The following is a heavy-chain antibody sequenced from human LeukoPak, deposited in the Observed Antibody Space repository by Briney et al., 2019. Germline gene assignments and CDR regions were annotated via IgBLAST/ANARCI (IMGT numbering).Heavy chain of an antibody. V-gene: IGHV1-3*01. CDR3: ARGVAAPYYFDY. CDR1: GYTFTSYA. Sequence: ASVKVSCKASGYTFTSYAMHWVRQAPGQRLEWMGWINAGNGNTKYSQKFQGRVTITRDTSASTAYMELSSLRSEDTAVYYCARGVAAPYYFDYWGQGTLATVSS. D-gene: IGHD6-25*01. J-gene: IGHJ4*02. CDR2: INAGNGNT.